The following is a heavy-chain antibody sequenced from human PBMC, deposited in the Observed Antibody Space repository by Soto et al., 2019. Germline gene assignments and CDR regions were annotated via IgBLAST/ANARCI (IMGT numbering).Heavy chain of an antibody. CDR3: ARSPPFSSFRGFDV. D-gene: IGHD6-6*01. CDR1: GGSFTGYY. J-gene: IGHJ3*01. Sequence: QVQLKQWGAGLLKPSETLSLTCAVNGGSFTGYYWTYIRQSPEKGLEWIGEVNHRGSTTYNPSLKSRVTLSVDASNHPFPPNLSSVTAADTAVYYCARSPPFSSFRGFDVWGQGTMVTVSS. CDR2: VNHRGST. V-gene: IGHV4-34*02.